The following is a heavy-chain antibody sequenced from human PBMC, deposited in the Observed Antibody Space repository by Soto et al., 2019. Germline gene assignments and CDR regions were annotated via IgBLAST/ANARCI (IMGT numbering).Heavy chain of an antibody. D-gene: IGHD2-15*01. V-gene: IGHV4-61*01. Sequence: PSETLSLTCTVSGGSVSSGSYYWSWIRQPPGKGLEWIGYIYYSGSTNYNPSLKSRVTISVDTSKNQFSLKLSSVTAADTAVYYCARAGAATLYDYWGQGTLVTVSS. J-gene: IGHJ4*02. CDR3: ARAGAATLYDY. CDR2: IYYSGST. CDR1: GGSVSSGSYY.